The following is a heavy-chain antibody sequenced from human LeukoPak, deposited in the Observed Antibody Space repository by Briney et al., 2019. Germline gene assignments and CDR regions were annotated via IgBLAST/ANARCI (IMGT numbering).Heavy chain of an antibody. D-gene: IGHD2-2*01. V-gene: IGHV3-30-3*01. CDR1: GFTFSSYA. CDR2: ISYDGSNK. J-gene: IGHJ6*02. CDR3: ARDNTVRNYCSSTSCCYYYYGMDV. Sequence: PGGSLRLSCAASGFTFSSYAMHWVRQAPGKGLEWVAVISYDGSNKYYADSVKGRFTISRDNSKNTLYLQMNSLRAEDTAVYYCARDNTVRNYCSSTSCCYYYYGMDVWGQGTTVTVSS.